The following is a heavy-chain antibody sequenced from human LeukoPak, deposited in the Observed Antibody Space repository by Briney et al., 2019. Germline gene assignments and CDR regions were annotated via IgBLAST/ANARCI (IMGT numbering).Heavy chain of an antibody. CDR1: GFTFSTYW. D-gene: IGHD4-17*01. CDR2: INQDESEK. Sequence: GGSPRLSCAASGFTFSTYWMSWVRQAPGKGLEWVANINQDESEKKYVDSVKGRFTISRDNAKNSLYLQMNSLRAEDTAMYYCARNVGDYGDYGWGQGTLVTVSS. V-gene: IGHV3-7*01. J-gene: IGHJ4*02. CDR3: ARNVGDYGDYG.